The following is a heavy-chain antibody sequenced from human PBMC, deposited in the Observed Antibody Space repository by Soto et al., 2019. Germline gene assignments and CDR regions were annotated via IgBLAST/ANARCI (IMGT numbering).Heavy chain of an antibody. CDR1: GFTFSSYS. Sequence: PXGSLRLSCAASGFTFSSYSMHWVRQAPGKGLDWVAVISYDGSNKYYADSVKGRFTISRDNSKNTLYLQMNSLRAEDTDVYYCARSRMGVDPWGKGTLVTVSS. CDR2: ISYDGSNK. V-gene: IGHV3-30-3*01. J-gene: IGHJ5*02. CDR3: ARSRMGVDP.